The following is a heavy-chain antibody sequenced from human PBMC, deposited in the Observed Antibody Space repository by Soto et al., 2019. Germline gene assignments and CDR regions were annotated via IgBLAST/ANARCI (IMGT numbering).Heavy chain of an antibody. Sequence: RGESLKISCKGSGYSFTSYWIGWVRQMPGKGLEWMGIIYPGDSDTRYSPSFQGQVTISADKSISTAYLQWSSLKASDTAMYYCASASAGSWYSNYYFLDVWGKGTTVTGSS. CDR1: GYSFTSYW. D-gene: IGHD6-13*01. CDR2: IYPGDSDT. J-gene: IGHJ6*03. CDR3: ASASAGSWYSNYYFLDV. V-gene: IGHV5-51*01.